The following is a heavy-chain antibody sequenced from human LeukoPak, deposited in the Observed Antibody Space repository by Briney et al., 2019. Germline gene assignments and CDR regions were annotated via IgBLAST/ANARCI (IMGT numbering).Heavy chain of an antibody. J-gene: IGHJ5*02. V-gene: IGHV4-4*07. D-gene: IGHD3-10*01. Sequence: SETLSLTCTVSGASISDSYWSWIRQPAGKGLEWIGRMFPGGSTNYNPSLYSRVSMSVDTSKNQFSLRLTSVTAADTAVYYCARGSGSNWFDPWGQGTLVTVSS. CDR1: GASISDSY. CDR3: ARGSGSNWFDP. CDR2: MFPGGST.